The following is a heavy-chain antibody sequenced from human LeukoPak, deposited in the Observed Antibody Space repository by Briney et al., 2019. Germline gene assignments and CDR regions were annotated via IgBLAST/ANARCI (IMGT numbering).Heavy chain of an antibody. Sequence: SETLSLTCAVSSYSIRSGHYWGWIRQSPGKGLEWIGSINHSGITEYNPSLKSRVTLSVDTSKNQFSLQLRSVTAADRALYYCARSGDYIKEGFDYWGQGTQVTVSS. CDR3: ARSGDYIKEGFDY. D-gene: IGHD3-22*01. CDR2: INHSGIT. J-gene: IGHJ4*02. CDR1: SYSIRSGHY. V-gene: IGHV4-38-2*01.